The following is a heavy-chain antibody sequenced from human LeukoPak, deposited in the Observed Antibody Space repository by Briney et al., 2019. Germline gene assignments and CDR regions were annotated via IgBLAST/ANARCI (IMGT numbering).Heavy chain of an antibody. J-gene: IGHJ4*02. D-gene: IGHD2-21*01. Sequence: PGGSLRLSCVASGFTFNIYGMSWVRQAPGKGLEWVSSVGGGNEIHYADSVKGRFTGYRDDAKTTVYLQMNSLRVEDTAIYFCAKDATPRNRLWDHFDSWGQGTLVSVSS. CDR2: SVGGGNEI. CDR1: GFTFNIYG. V-gene: IGHV3-23*01. CDR3: AKDATPRNRLWDHFDS.